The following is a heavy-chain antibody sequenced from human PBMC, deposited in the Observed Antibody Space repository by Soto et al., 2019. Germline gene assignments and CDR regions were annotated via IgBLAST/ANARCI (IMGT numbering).Heavy chain of an antibody. CDR3: ARERPDFWSGYLPHYYYYGMDV. D-gene: IGHD3-3*01. CDR1: GFTFSSYA. J-gene: IGHJ6*02. V-gene: IGHV3-23*01. CDR2: ISGSDGSNK. Sequence: PGGSLRLSCAASGFTFSSYAMSWVRQAPGKGLEWVSAISGSDGSNKYYADSVKGRFTISRDNSKNTLYLQMNSLRAEDTAVYYCARERPDFWSGYLPHYYYYGMDVWGQGTTVTVSS.